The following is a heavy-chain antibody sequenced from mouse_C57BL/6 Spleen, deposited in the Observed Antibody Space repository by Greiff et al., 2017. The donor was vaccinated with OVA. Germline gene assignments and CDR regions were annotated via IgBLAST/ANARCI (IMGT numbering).Heavy chain of an antibody. CDR1: GYAFTNYL. D-gene: IGHD1-1*01. Sequence: QVQLQQSGAELVRPGTSVKVSCKASGYAFTNYLIEWVKQRPGQGLEWIGVINPGSGGTNYNEKFKGKATMTADKSSSTAYMQLSSLTSEDSAVYFCARLDYGSSYWYFDVWGTGTTVTVSS. CDR3: ARLDYGSSYWYFDV. CDR2: INPGSGGT. J-gene: IGHJ1*03. V-gene: IGHV1-54*01.